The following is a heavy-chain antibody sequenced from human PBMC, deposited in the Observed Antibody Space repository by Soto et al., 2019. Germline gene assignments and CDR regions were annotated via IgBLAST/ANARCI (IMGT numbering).Heavy chain of an antibody. V-gene: IGHV3-23*01. Sequence: PGGSLRLSCAASGFTFSSYAMSWVRQAPGKGLEWVSAISGSGGSTYYADSVKGRFTISRDNSKNTLYLRMNSLRAEDTAVYYWAKDPTELRFLEWLPNYFHFWGQGTQVTVSS. CDR2: ISGSGGST. J-gene: IGHJ4*02. D-gene: IGHD3-3*01. CDR1: GFTFSSYA. CDR3: AKDPTELRFLEWLPNYFHF.